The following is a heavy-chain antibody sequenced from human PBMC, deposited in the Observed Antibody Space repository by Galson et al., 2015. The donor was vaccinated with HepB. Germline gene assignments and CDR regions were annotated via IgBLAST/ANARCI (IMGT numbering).Heavy chain of an antibody. CDR3: ATSYVDIVATIAGYYYGMDV. V-gene: IGHV1-24*01. D-gene: IGHD5-12*01. J-gene: IGHJ6*02. Sequence: SVKVSCKVSGYTLTELSMHWVRQAPGKGLEWMGGFDPEDGETIYAQKFQGRVTMTEDTSTDTAYMELSSLRSEDTAVYYCATSYVDIVATIAGYYYGMDVWGQGTTVTVSS. CDR2: FDPEDGET. CDR1: GYTLTELS.